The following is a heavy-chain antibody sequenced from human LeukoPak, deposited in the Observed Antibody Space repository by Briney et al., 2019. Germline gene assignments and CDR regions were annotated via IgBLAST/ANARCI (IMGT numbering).Heavy chain of an antibody. CDR2: VYYSGST. V-gene: IGHV4-39*01. D-gene: IGHD1-26*01. J-gene: IGHJ4*02. Sequence: SETLSLTCTVSGDSISSGTYYWGYIRQPPQKGLEWIGSVYYSGSTYYNPSLKSRVPISVDTSKNQFSLKLSSVTAADTAVYYCARQGLWELPTFDSWGQGTLVSVSS. CDR3: ARQGLWELPTFDS. CDR1: GDSISSGTYY.